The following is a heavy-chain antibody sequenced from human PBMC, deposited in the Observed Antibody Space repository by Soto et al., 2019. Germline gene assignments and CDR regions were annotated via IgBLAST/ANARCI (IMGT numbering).Heavy chain of an antibody. J-gene: IGHJ4*02. CDR2: IWYDGSNK. CDR1: GFTFSSYG. CDR3: ARYREVRDLIPDY. Sequence: GGSLRLSCAASGFTFSSYGMHWVRQAPGKGLEWVAIIWYDGSNKYYADSVKGRFTISRDNSKNTLYLQMNSLRAEDTAVYYCARYREVRDLIPDYWGQGTLVTVSS. D-gene: IGHD3-10*01. V-gene: IGHV3-33*01.